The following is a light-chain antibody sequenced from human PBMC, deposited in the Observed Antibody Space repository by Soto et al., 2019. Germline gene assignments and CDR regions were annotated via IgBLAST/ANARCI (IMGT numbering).Light chain of an antibody. Sequence: QSALTQPASVSGSPGQSITISCTGTSSDVGTYNLVSWYQHHPGKAPKLIIFEDTRRPSRVSNRFSASKSGNTASLTISGLQAEDEAHYFCCSYAGSITFVVFGGGTKVTVL. CDR1: SSDVGTYNL. CDR2: EDT. CDR3: CSYAGSITFVV. V-gene: IGLV2-23*02. J-gene: IGLJ2*01.